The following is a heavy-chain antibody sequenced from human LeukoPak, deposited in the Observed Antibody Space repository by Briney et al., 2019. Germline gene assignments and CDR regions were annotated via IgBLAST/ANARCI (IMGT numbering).Heavy chain of an antibody. V-gene: IGHV3-23*01. Sequence: GGSLRLSCAASGFTFSTYAMSWVRQAPGKGLEWVSAISGSGGSTYYADSVKGRFTISRDNSKTTLYLHMTSLRAEDTAVYYCAKDLRSYYDSSGYYSSRFPSECDYWGQGTLVTVSS. J-gene: IGHJ4*02. CDR3: AKDLRSYYDSSGYYSSRFPSECDY. D-gene: IGHD3-22*01. CDR2: ISGSGGST. CDR1: GFTFSTYA.